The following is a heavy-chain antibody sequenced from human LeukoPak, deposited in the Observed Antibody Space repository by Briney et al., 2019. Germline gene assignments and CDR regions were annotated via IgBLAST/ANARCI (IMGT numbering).Heavy chain of an antibody. D-gene: IGHD3-9*01. Sequence: SDTLSLTCAVSGYSISSSNWWGWIRQPPGKGLEWIGFIYYSGSTYYNPSLKSRVTMSVDTSKNQFSLKLSSVTAVDTAVYYCARIYYDILTGYYVVYWGQGTLVTVSS. CDR3: ARIYYDILTGYYVVY. CDR2: IYYSGST. V-gene: IGHV4-28*01. J-gene: IGHJ4*02. CDR1: GYSISSSNW.